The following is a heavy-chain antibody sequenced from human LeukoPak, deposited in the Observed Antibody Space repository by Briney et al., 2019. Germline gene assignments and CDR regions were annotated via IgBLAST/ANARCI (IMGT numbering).Heavy chain of an antibody. D-gene: IGHD4-11*01. V-gene: IGHV1-3*01. Sequence: ASVKVSCTASGYTFTSYAMHWVRQAPGQRLEWMGWINAGNGNTKYSQKFQGRVTITRDTSASTAYMELSSLRSEDTAVYYCARDCYDYSNYVWFDPWGQGTLVTVSS. CDR2: INAGNGNT. CDR1: GYTFTSYA. J-gene: IGHJ5*02. CDR3: ARDCYDYSNYVWFDP.